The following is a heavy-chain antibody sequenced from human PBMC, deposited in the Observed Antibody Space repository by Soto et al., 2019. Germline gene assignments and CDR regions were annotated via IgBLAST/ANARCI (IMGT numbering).Heavy chain of an antibody. V-gene: IGHV3-53*02. D-gene: IGHD3-16*01. CDR1: GFIVSSKY. CDR3: TTYTGYGMDV. Sequence: EVQMVETGGGLSQPGGSLRLSCAVSGFIVSSKYMTWVRQVPGKGLEWVSVIYTGGSTHYADSARGRFTSSRDSSKNTLDLQMSSLRAEDAAVYYCTTYTGYGMDVWGQVTTVTVSS. J-gene: IGHJ6*02. CDR2: IYTGGST.